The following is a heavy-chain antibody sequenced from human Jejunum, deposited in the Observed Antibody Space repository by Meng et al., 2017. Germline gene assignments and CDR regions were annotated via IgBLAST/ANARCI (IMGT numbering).Heavy chain of an antibody. CDR2: IDHSGST. CDR1: GGSFGGYY. V-gene: IGHV4-34*01. CDR3: ARGGDPRAYYFDY. Sequence: QLHWCGAVLLQPTDTQVLTCAGCGGSFGGYYSGWIRQAPGKGLEWIGDIDHSGSTNYNPSLKNRVTISVDTSRNQISLNLNSVTAADTAVYYCARGGDPRAYYFDYWGQGNLVTVSS. D-gene: IGHD3-10*01. J-gene: IGHJ4*02.